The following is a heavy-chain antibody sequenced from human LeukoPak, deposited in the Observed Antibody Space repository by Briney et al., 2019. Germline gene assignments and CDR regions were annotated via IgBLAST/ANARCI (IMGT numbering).Heavy chain of an antibody. CDR1: GFTFSSHG. CDR3: AGVYCSGGSCYQNWFDP. V-gene: IGHV3-23*01. CDR2: ISPSGGIT. D-gene: IGHD2-15*01. J-gene: IGHJ5*02. Sequence: GGTLRLSCAASGFTFSSHGMNWVRQAPGKGLEWVSGISPSGGITYYTDSVKGRFTISRDNSKNTVSLQMNSLRGEDTAVYYCAGVYCSGGSCYQNWFDPWGQGTLVTVSS.